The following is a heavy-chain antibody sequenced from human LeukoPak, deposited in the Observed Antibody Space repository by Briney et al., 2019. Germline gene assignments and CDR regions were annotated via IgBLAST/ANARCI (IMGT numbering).Heavy chain of an antibody. V-gene: IGHV1-2*02. D-gene: IGHD2-2*01. CDR3: ARANFLYCSSTTCLFDY. CDR1: GYTFTYYY. J-gene: IGHJ4*02. Sequence: ASVKVSCKAPGYTFTYYYMHWVRQAPGQGLEWMGWINPNSGDTNYAQKFQGRVTMTRDTSISTAHMELSRLRSDDTAVYYCARANFLYCSSTTCLFDYWGQGTLVIVSS. CDR2: INPNSGDT.